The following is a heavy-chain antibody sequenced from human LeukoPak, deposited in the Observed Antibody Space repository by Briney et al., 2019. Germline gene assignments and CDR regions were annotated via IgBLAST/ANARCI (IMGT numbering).Heavy chain of an antibody. CDR2: IKQDGTEK. D-gene: IGHD6-19*01. CDR1: GFTFSSYW. CDR3: ATPSGYSSGWYPFDH. J-gene: IGHJ4*02. Sequence: GGSLRLSCAASGFTFSSYWMSWVRQAPGKGLEWVANIKQDGTEKYYVDPVRGRFTVSRDNAKNSLYLQMNSLRAEDTAVYYCATPSGYSSGWYPFDHWGQGTLVTVSS. V-gene: IGHV3-7*01.